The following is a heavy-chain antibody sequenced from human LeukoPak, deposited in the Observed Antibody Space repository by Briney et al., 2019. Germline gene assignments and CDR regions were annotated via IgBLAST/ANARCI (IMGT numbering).Heavy chain of an antibody. CDR1: GGSISSGGYY. Sequence: PSQTLSLTCTVSGGSISSGGYYWSWIRQHPGKGLEWIGYIYYSWSTYYNPSLKSRVTISVDTSKNQFSLKLSSVTAADTAVYYCAREGVGVWFGELSFRAFDIWGQGTMVTVSS. D-gene: IGHD3-10*01. J-gene: IGHJ3*02. V-gene: IGHV4-30-4*08. CDR2: IYYSWST. CDR3: AREGVGVWFGELSFRAFDI.